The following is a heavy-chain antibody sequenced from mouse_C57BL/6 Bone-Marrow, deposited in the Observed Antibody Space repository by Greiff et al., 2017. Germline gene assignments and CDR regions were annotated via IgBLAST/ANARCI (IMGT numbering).Heavy chain of an antibody. D-gene: IGHD1-1*01. Sequence: EVKLVESGGGLVQSGRSLRLSCATSGFTFSDFYMEWVRQAPGKGLEWIAASRNKANDYTTEYSASVKGRFIVSRDTSQSILYLQMNALRAEDTAIYYCARDRGGDYYCSSPSYFDVWGTGTTVTVSS. CDR3: ARDRGGDYYCSSPSYFDV. V-gene: IGHV7-1*01. CDR2: SRNKANDYTT. J-gene: IGHJ1*03. CDR1: GFTFSDFY.